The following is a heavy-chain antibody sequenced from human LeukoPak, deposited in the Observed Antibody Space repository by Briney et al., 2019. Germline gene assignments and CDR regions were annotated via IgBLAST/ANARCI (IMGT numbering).Heavy chain of an antibody. CDR3: ARGGAARPDY. CDR2: ISYSGST. J-gene: IGHJ4*02. Sequence: PSETLSLTCTVSGGSISSYYWSWIRQPPGKGLEWIGYISYSGSTNYNPSLKSRVTISVDTSKNQFSLKLSSVTAADTAVYYCARGGAARPDYWGQGTLVTVSS. V-gene: IGHV4-59*01. D-gene: IGHD6-6*01. CDR1: GGSISSYY.